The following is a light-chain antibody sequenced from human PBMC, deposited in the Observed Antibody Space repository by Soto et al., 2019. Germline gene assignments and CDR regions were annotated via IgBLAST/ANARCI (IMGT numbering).Light chain of an antibody. J-gene: IGKJ2*01. CDR2: AAS. CDR1: QTISVY. V-gene: IGKV1-39*01. Sequence: DIQMTQSPSSLSASVGDRVTITCRASQTISVYLSWFQQKPGKAPKLLIYAASSLQSGVPSRFSGSGSGTDFTLTISSLQAEDFATYYCQQSNTFPYTFGQGTKLEL. CDR3: QQSNTFPYT.